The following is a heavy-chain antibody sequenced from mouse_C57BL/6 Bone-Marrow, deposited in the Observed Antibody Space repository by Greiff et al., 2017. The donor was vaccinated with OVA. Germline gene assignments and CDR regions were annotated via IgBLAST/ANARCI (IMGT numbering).Heavy chain of an antibody. CDR1: GYSFTDYN. J-gene: IGHJ4*01. CDR3: ARGYYGSRSYSNYRGAMDY. V-gene: IGHV1-39*01. Sequence: VQLQQSGPELVKPGASVKISCKASGYSFTDYNMNWVKQSNGKSLEWIGVINPNYGTTSYNQKFKGKATLTVDQSSRTAYMQLNSLTSEDSAVYYCARGYYGSRSYSNYRGAMDYWGQGTSVTVSS. CDR2: INPNYGTT. D-gene: IGHD1-1*01.